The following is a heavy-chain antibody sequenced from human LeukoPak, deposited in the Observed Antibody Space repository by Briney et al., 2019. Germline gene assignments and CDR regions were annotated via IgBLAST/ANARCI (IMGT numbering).Heavy chain of an antibody. D-gene: IGHD5-24*01. CDR1: GGTFSSYA. J-gene: IGHJ4*02. CDR2: IIPIFGTA. V-gene: IGHV1-69*05. CDR3: ARDRRDGYNYFFDY. Sequence: SVKVSCKASGGTFSSYAISWVRQAPGQALEWMGRIIPIFGTANYAQKFQGRVTITTDESTSTAYMELSSLRSEDTAVYYCARDRRDGYNYFFDYWGQGTLVTVSS.